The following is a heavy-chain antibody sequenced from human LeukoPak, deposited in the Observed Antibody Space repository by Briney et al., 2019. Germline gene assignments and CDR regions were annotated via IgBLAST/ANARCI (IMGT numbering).Heavy chain of an antibody. J-gene: IGHJ4*02. V-gene: IGHV3-72*01. CDR1: GFTLSDHY. D-gene: IGHD4-17*01. Sequence: GGSLRLSCASSGFTLSDHYMDWVRQAPGKGLEWVGRSRNKANSYTTEYAASVRGRFTVSRDDSKNSLYLQMNSLKTEDTAVYYCARGNDYDWRSIDYWGQGTLVTVSS. CDR3: ARGNDYDWRSIDY. CDR2: SRNKANSYTT.